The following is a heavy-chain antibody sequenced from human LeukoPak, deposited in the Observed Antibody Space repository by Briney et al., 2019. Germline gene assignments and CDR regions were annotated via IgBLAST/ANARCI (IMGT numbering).Heavy chain of an antibody. V-gene: IGHV3-30*03. CDR3: AGQWDRGAFDI. D-gene: IGHD1-26*01. CDR1: GFTFRTYG. CDR2: ISYDGSNK. J-gene: IGHJ3*02. Sequence: NPGGSLRLSCAASGFTFRTYGMHWVRQAPGKGLEWVAVISYDGSNKYYADSVKGRFTISRDNSKNTLYLQMNSLRAEDTAVYYCAGQWDRGAFDIWGQGTMVTVSS.